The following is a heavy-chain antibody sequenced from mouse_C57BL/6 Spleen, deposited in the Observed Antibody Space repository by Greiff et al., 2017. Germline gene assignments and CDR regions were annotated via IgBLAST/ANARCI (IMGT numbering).Heavy chain of an antibody. CDR1: GYTFTDYY. CDR2: INPNNGGT. Sequence: VQLQQSGPELVKPGASVKISCKASGYTFTDYYMNWVKQSHGKSLEWIGDINPNNGGTSYNQKFKGKATLTVDKSSSTAYMELRSLTSEDSAVYYCARERGNYGAFFDYWGQGTTLTVSS. J-gene: IGHJ2*01. D-gene: IGHD2-1*01. V-gene: IGHV1-26*01. CDR3: ARERGNYGAFFDY.